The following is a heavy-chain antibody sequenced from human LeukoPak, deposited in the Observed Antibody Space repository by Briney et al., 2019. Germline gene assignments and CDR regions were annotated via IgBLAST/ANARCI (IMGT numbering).Heavy chain of an antibody. V-gene: IGHV3-23*01. J-gene: IGHJ4*02. D-gene: IGHD3-16*01. CDR2: ISGSGGST. CDR1: GFTFTNDF. CDR3: ANDPWERGAQDY. Sequence: GGSLRLSCAASGFTFTNDFMTWVRQAPGKGLEWVSIISGSGGSTYYADSVKGRFTISRDNSKNTLYLQMNSLRAEDTAVYYCANDPWERGAQDYWGQGTLVTVSS.